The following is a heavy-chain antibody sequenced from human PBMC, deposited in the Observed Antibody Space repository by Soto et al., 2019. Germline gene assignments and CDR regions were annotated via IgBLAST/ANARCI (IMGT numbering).Heavy chain of an antibody. J-gene: IGHJ4*02. CDR3: ARESGTHIVVVTAIGSTTFDY. Sequence: GGSLRLSCAASGFTCSSYAMHWVRQAPCKGLEWVAVISYDGSNKYYADSVKGRFTISRDNSKNTLYLQMNSLRAEDTAVYYCARESGTHIVVVTAIGSTTFDYWGQGTLVTVSS. V-gene: IGHV3-30-3*01. CDR2: ISYDGSNK. D-gene: IGHD2-21*02. CDR1: GFTCSSYA.